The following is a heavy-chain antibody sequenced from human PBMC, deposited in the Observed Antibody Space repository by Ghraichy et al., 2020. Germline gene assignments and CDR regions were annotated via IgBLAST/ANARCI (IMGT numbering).Heavy chain of an antibody. Sequence: ASEKVSCKASGYTFTSYGISWVRQAPGQGLEWMGWISAYNGNTNYAQKLQGRVTMTTDTSTSTAYMELRSLRSDDTAVYYCASSHYYYYGMDVWGQGTTVTVSS. J-gene: IGHJ6*02. V-gene: IGHV1-18*01. CDR3: ASSHYYYYGMDV. CDR1: GYTFTSYG. CDR2: ISAYNGNT.